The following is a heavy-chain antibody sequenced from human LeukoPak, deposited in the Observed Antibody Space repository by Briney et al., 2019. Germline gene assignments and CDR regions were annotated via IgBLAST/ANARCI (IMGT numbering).Heavy chain of an antibody. CDR1: GFTFSSYA. CDR2: ISYDGSNK. V-gene: IGHV3-30-3*01. Sequence: QAGGSLRLSCAASGFTFSSYAMHWVRQAPGKGLEWVAVISYDGSNKYYADSVKGRFTISRDNSKNTLYLQMNSLRAEDTAVYYCARDPEVRGNYGSGSYLDYWGQGTLVTVSS. J-gene: IGHJ4*02. D-gene: IGHD3-10*01. CDR3: ARDPEVRGNYGSGSYLDY.